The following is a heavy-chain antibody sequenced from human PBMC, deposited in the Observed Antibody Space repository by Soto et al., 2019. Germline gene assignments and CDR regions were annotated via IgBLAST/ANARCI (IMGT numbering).Heavy chain of an antibody. CDR1: GFTLGIYA. CDR3: ARVAPEYSSTPRRFDF. D-gene: IGHD6-13*01. J-gene: IGHJ4*02. V-gene: IGHV3-23*01. CDR2: ISGSGGSI. Sequence: GGSLRLSCAASGFTLGIYAISCVRQAPGKGLEWVSSISGSGGSIYYAHSVKGRFTISRDKTKNTLDLQMNSLRAEDTAVYHCARVAPEYSSTPRRFDFWGQGTLVTVSS.